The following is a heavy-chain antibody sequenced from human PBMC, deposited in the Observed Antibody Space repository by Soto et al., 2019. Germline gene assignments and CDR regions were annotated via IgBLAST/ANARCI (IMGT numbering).Heavy chain of an antibody. CDR3: ARDRRPLYDSSAFDY. CDR1: GGSISSGDYY. J-gene: IGHJ4*02. V-gene: IGHV4-30-4*01. D-gene: IGHD3-22*01. Sequence: QVQLQESGPGLVKPSQTLSLTCTVSGGSISSGDYYWSWIRQPPGKGLEWIGYIYYSGSTYYNPSLKSRVNISVDTSKNQFSLKLSSVTAADTAVYYCARDRRPLYDSSAFDYWGQGTLVTVSS. CDR2: IYYSGST.